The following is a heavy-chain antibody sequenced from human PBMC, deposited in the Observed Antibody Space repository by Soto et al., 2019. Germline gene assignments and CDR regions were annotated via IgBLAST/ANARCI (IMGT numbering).Heavy chain of an antibody. J-gene: IGHJ4*02. CDR1: GFTFSSYW. Sequence: GGSLRLSCAASGFTFSSYWMHWVRQAPGKGLVWVSRINSDGSNTSYADSVKGRFTISRDNAKNTLYLQMNSLRAEDTAVYYCARVVAAEEIDYWGQGTLVTVSS. CDR2: INSDGSNT. D-gene: IGHD6-13*01. V-gene: IGHV3-74*01. CDR3: ARVVAAEEIDY.